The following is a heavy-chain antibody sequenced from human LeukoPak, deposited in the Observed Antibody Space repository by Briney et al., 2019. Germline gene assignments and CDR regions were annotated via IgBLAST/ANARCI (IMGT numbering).Heavy chain of an antibody. CDR3: AKIGTGYSYRYYYLDY. CDR1: GFTFSSYA. D-gene: IGHD5-18*01. J-gene: IGHJ4*02. CDR2: ISGSGGST. Sequence: SGGSLRLSCAASGFTFSSYAMSWVRQAPGKGLEWVSAISGSGGSTYYADSVKGRFTISRDNSKNTLYLQMNSLRAEDTAVYYCAKIGTGYSYRYYYLDYWGQGTLVTVSS. V-gene: IGHV3-23*01.